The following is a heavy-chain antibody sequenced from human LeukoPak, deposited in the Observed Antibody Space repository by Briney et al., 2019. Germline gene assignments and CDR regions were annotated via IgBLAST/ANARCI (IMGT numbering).Heavy chain of an antibody. CDR3: ASYGSSFHRYYYYMDV. CDR2: IYYSGST. Sequence: SETLSLTCTVFGGSISSYYWSWIRQPPGKGLEWIGYIYYSGSTNYNPSLKSRVTISVDTSKNQFSLKLSSVTAADTAVYYCASYGSSFHRYYYYMDVWGKGTTVTVSS. V-gene: IGHV4-59*01. D-gene: IGHD6-13*01. J-gene: IGHJ6*03. CDR1: GGSISSYY.